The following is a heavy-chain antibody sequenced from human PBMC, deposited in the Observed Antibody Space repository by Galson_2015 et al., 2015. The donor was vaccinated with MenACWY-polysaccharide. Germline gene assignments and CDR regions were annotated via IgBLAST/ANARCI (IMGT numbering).Heavy chain of an antibody. J-gene: IGHJ4*02. CDR3: ARLAVDNYFDY. Sequence: SLRLSCAASAFIVSSNHMSWVRQAPGKGLEWVSVIYSGGSTYYADSVKGRFTISRDNSKNTLYLQMNSLRAEDTALYYCARLAVDNYFDYWGQGTLVAVSS. D-gene: IGHD6-19*01. V-gene: IGHV3-66*01. CDR2: IYSGGST. CDR1: AFIVSSNH.